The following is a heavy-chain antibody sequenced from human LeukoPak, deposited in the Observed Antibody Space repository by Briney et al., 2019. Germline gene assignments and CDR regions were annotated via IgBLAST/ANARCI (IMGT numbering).Heavy chain of an antibody. CDR1: GFTFSSNA. D-gene: IGHD3-22*01. Sequence: AGSLRLSCAASGFTFSSNAMEWDRRAPGKGLVWVAVILFGGSNKYYTYYVKGPFTMSRDNSKNTLYLQMNSLRAEDTAVYYCARGVEGYYDSSGYPPSPTYYFDYWGQGTLVTVSS. V-gene: IGHV3-30*04. J-gene: IGHJ4*02. CDR2: ILFGGSNK. CDR3: ARGVEGYYDSSGYPPSPTYYFDY.